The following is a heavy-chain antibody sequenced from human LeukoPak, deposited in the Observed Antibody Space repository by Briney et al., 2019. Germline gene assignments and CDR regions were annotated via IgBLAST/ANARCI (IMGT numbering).Heavy chain of an antibody. Sequence: GGSLRLSCAASGFTFDDYAMHWVRQAPGKGLEWVSGISWNSGSIGYADSVKGRFTISRDNAKNSLYLQMNSLRAEDTAVYYCARLLTIPGYWGQGTLVTVSS. J-gene: IGHJ4*02. D-gene: IGHD4/OR15-4a*01. CDR2: ISWNSGSI. CDR3: ARLLTIPGY. V-gene: IGHV3-9*01. CDR1: GFTFDDYA.